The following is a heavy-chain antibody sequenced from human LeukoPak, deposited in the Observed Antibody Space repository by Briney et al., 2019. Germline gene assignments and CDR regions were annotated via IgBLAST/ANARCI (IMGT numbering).Heavy chain of an antibody. V-gene: IGHV3-21*01. CDR1: GFTFTSSD. Sequence: GGSLRPSCVAPGFTFTSSDFNCIRQAPGKGLEWLSTITRSGSNLYYADSVKGRFTTSRDDTKDSVYLQMESLRVEDTAIYYCARNFDSWGQGTLVTVSS. CDR2: ITRSGSNL. J-gene: IGHJ4*02. CDR3: ARNFDS.